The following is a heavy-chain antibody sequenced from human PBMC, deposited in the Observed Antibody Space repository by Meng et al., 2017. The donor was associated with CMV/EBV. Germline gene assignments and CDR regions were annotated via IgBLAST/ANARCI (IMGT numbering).Heavy chain of an antibody. J-gene: IGHJ4*02. D-gene: IGHD4-23*01. CDR2: IKSDGSAP. V-gene: IGHV3-74*01. Sequence: LSCAASGFTFSSDWMHWVRQVPEKGLLWVSRIKSDGSAPRYAGSVKGRFTISRDNAKNTLYLQMNSLRAEDTAVYYCARDNGGNPDYWGQGTLVTVSS. CDR3: ARDNGGNPDY. CDR1: GFTFSSDW.